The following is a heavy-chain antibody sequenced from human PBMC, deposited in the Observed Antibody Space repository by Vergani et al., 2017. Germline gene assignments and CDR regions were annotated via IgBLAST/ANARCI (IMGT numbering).Heavy chain of an antibody. D-gene: IGHD3-10*01. CDR3: ARDPTVLLWFGELPPHFDY. Sequence: VQLVESGGGVVQPGRSLRLSCAASGFTFSSYAMHWVRQAPGKGLEWVAVISYDGSNKYYADSVKGRFTISRDNSKNTLYLQMNSLRAEDTAVYYCARDPTVLLWFGELPPHFDYWGQGTLVTVSS. CDR2: ISYDGSNK. CDR1: GFTFSSYA. V-gene: IGHV3-30-3*01. J-gene: IGHJ4*02.